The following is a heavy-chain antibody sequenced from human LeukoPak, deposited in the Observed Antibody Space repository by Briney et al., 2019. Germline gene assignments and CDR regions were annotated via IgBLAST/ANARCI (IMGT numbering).Heavy chain of an antibody. Sequence: GGSLRLSCVASGFTFSDFPMNWVRQAPGKGLEWVSYIGTSSSTIHYADSVKGRFTISRDNSKNTLYLQMNSLRAEDTAVYYCARAGEGIAAAGIFDYWGQGTLVTVSS. J-gene: IGHJ4*02. D-gene: IGHD6-13*01. V-gene: IGHV3-48*01. CDR3: ARAGEGIAAAGIFDY. CDR1: GFTFSDFP. CDR2: IGTSSSTI.